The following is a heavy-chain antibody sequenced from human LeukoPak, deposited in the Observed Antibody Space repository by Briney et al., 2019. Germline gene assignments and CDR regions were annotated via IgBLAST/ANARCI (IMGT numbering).Heavy chain of an antibody. CDR1: GFTFSSYC. J-gene: IGHJ4*02. CDR2: IWYDGSNK. V-gene: IGHV3-33*01. D-gene: IGHD6-13*01. CDR3: ARGSSSWDY. Sequence: GGSLRLSCGASGFTFSSYCMHWVRQAPGKGLEWVAVIWYDGSNKYYADSVKGRFTISRDNSKNTLYLQMNSLGADDTAVYYCARGSSSWDYWGQGTLVTVSS.